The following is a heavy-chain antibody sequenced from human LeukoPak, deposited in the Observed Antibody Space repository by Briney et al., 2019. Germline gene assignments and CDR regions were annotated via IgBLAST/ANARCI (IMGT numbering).Heavy chain of an antibody. CDR2: IIPMLGVA. CDR3: ARERSDCSGSACYSRNRNHSGLDV. J-gene: IGHJ6*02. V-gene: IGHV1-69*04. Sequence: SVKVSCKASGSIFSNYAITWVRQAPGQGLEWMGRIIPMLGVANNAENFQDRVTINADKSTNTMYMELSSLRSEDTAVYYCARERSDCSGSACYSRNRNHSGLDVWGQGTTVTVSS. D-gene: IGHD2-15*01. CDR1: GSIFSNYA.